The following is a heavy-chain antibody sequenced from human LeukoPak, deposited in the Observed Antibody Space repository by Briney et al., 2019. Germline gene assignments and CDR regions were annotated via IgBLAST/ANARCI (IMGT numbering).Heavy chain of an antibody. CDR2: IYPGDSDT. CDR3: ARPQLGGYYSIDY. V-gene: IGHV5-51*01. D-gene: IGHD3-22*01. Sequence: GESLKISCKGSGYSFTSYWIGWVRQMPGKGLEWKGIIYPGDSDTRYSPSFQSQVTMSADKSIRTAYLQWSSLKASDTAMYYCARPQLGGYYSIDYWGQGTLVTVSS. CDR1: GYSFTSYW. J-gene: IGHJ4*02.